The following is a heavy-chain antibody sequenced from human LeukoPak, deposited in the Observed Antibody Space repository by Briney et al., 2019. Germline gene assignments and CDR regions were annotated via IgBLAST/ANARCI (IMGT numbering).Heavy chain of an antibody. CDR1: GFTFSNYW. CDR3: ARNPGYSFGYGGAY. V-gene: IGHV3-74*01. D-gene: IGHD5-18*01. J-gene: IGHJ4*02. Sequence: PGGSLRLSCAASGFTFSNYWMHWVRQVTGKGLVWVSRINSDGSSTNYADSVKGRFTISRDNAKNTLYLQMNSLRADDTAVYYCARNPGYSFGYGGAYWGQGTLVTVSS. CDR2: INSDGSST.